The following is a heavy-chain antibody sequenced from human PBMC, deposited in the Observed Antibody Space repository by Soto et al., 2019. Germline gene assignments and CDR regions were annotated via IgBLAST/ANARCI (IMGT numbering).Heavy chain of an antibody. CDR2: MNPNSGNT. CDR3: ASNYYDTSGNYYYYGMDV. CDR1: GYTFTSYD. J-gene: IGHJ6*02. Sequence: QVQLVQSGAEVKKPGASVKVSCKASGYTFTSYDINWVRQATGQGLEWMGWMNPNSGNTGYAQKFQGRVTMTMNTSISTAYMELSSLRSEDTAVYYCASNYYDTSGNYYYYGMDVWGQGTTVTVSS. D-gene: IGHD3-22*01. V-gene: IGHV1-8*01.